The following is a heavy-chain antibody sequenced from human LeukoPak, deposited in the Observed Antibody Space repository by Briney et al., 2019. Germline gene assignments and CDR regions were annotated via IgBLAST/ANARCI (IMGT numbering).Heavy chain of an antibody. CDR3: ASWEVDTAMVPDYYYYYMDV. D-gene: IGHD5-18*01. V-gene: IGHV1-69*05. CDR2: IIPIFGTA. Sequence: GASVKVSCKASGGTFSSYAISWVRQAPGQGLEWMGGIIPIFGTANYAQKFQGRVTITTDESTSTAYMELSSLRSEDTAVYYCASWEVDTAMVPDYYYYYMDVWGKGTTVTVSS. J-gene: IGHJ6*03. CDR1: GGTFSSYA.